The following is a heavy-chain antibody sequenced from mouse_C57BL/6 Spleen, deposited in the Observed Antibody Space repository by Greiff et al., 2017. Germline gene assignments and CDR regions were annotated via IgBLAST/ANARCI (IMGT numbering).Heavy chain of an antibody. CDR3: ARDGSHWWFFDV. Sequence: LQQSGASVKISCKASGYAFSSYWMNWVKQRPGKGLAWIGQIYPGDGDTNYNGKFKGKATLTADKSSSTAYMQLSSLTSEDSAVYFCARDGSHWWFFDVWGTGTTGTVSS. CDR1: GYAFSSYW. D-gene: IGHD2-3*01. V-gene: IGHV1-80*01. J-gene: IGHJ1*03. CDR2: IYPGDGDT.